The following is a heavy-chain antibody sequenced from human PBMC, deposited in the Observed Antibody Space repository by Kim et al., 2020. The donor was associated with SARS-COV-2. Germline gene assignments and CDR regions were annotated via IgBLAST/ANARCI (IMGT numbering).Heavy chain of an antibody. CDR1: GYTFTSYA. Sequence: ASVKVSCKASGYTFTSYAMHWVRQAPGQRLEWMGWINAGNGNTKYSQKFQGRVTITRDTSASTAYMELSSLRSEDTAVYYCAGEEVVVAGNYYYYGMDVWGQGTTVTVSS. CDR2: INAGNGNT. D-gene: IGHD2-15*01. J-gene: IGHJ6*02. CDR3: AGEEVVVAGNYYYYGMDV. V-gene: IGHV1-3*01.